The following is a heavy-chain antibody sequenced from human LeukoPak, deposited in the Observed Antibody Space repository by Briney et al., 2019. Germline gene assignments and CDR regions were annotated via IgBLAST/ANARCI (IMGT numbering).Heavy chain of an antibody. CDR1: GFTFSSYA. CDR2: ISGSGGST. V-gene: IGHV3-23*01. D-gene: IGHD3-9*01. CDR3: AKSQIYYDILTGYPDY. Sequence: GGSLRLSCAASGFTFSSYAVSWVRQATGKGLEWVSAISGSGGSTYYEDSVKGRFTISRDNSKNTLYLQMNSLRAEDTAVYYCAKSQIYYDILTGYPDYWGQGTLVTVSS. J-gene: IGHJ4*02.